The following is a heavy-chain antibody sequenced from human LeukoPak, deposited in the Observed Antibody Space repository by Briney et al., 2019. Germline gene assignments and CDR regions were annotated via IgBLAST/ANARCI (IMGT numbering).Heavy chain of an antibody. J-gene: IGHJ6*03. CDR3: ARVDAYYDSRDYYYYMDV. V-gene: IGHV4-39*07. CDR1: GGSISSSSYY. Sequence: PSETLSLTCTVSGGSISSSSYYWGWIRQPPGKGLEWIGSIYYSGSTYYNPSLKSRVTISVDTSKNQFSLKLSSVTAADTAVYYCARVDAYYDSRDYYYYMDVWGKGTTVTVSS. D-gene: IGHD3-22*01. CDR2: IYYSGST.